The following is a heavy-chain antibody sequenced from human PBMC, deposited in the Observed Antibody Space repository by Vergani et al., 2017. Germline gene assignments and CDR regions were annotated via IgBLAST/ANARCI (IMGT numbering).Heavy chain of an antibody. D-gene: IGHD3-22*01. CDR1: GGSISSYY. Sequence: QVQLQESCPGLVKPSETLSLTCTVSGGSISSYYWSWIRQPPGKGLEWIGYIYYSGSTNYNPSLKSRVTISVDTSKNQFSLKLSSVTAADTAVYYCARLDYTRIVAYWGQGTLVTVSS. CDR3: ARLDYTRIVAY. V-gene: IGHV4-59*01. CDR2: IYYSGST. J-gene: IGHJ4*02.